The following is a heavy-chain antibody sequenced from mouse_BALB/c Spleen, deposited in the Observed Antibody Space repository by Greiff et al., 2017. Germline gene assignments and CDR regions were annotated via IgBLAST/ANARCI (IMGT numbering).Heavy chain of an antibody. CDR3: ARHYYGSAPFAY. D-gene: IGHD1-1*01. CDR1: GFTFSSYT. CDR2: ISNGGGST. V-gene: IGHV5-12-2*01. J-gene: IGHJ3*01. Sequence: DVKLVESGGGLVQPGGSLKLSCAASGFTFSSYTMSWVRQTPEKRLEWFAYISNGGGSTYYPDTVKGRFTISRDNAKNTLYLQMSSLKSEDTAMYYCARHYYGSAPFAYWGQGTLVTVSA.